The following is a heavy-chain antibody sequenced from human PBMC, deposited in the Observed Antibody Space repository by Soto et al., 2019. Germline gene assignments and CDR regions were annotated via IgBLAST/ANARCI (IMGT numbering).Heavy chain of an antibody. D-gene: IGHD3-10*01. CDR3: AREFAPGSPNYDY. V-gene: IGHV3-23*04. J-gene: IGHJ4*02. CDR1: GFTFSNYA. CDR2: FTRSGNT. Sequence: EEQLVESGGGLIQPGGSLRLSCAASGFTFSNYAMSWVRQAPGNGLEWVSTFTRSGNTYYADSVKGRFTISRDNSKNTLYLQMDSLRADDTAVHYCAREFAPGSPNYDYWGLGTLVTVSS.